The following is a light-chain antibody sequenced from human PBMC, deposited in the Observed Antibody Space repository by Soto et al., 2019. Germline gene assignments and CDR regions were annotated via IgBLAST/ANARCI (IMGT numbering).Light chain of an antibody. CDR2: EVS. J-gene: IGLJ2*01. CDR1: SSDVGDYNY. CDR3: SSYAVRNSLV. V-gene: IGLV2-8*01. Sequence: QSALTQPPSASGSPGQSVTISCTGTSSDVGDYNYVSWYQQHPGKAPKLMIYEVSKRPSGVPDRFSGSKSGNTASLTVSGLQAEDEADYYCSSYAVRNSLVFGGGTKVTVL.